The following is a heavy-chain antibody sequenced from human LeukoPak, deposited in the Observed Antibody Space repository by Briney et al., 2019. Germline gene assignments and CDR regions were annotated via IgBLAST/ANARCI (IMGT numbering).Heavy chain of an antibody. D-gene: IGHD3-10*01. J-gene: IGHJ4*02. CDR2: ISYDGSNK. V-gene: IGHV3-30*04. Sequence: GRSLRLSCAASGFTFSSYAMHWVRQAPGKGLEWVAVISYDGSNKYYADSEKGRFTISRDNSKNTLYLQMNSLRAEDTAVYYCARGPRLMVRGVLGGYWGQGTLVTVSS. CDR1: GFTFSSYA. CDR3: ARGPRLMVRGVLGGY.